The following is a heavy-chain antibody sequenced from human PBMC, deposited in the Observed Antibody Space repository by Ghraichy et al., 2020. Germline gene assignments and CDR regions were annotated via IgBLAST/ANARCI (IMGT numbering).Heavy chain of an antibody. V-gene: IGHV3-30*18. CDR2: ISYDGSNK. D-gene: IGHD2-15*01. CDR1: GFTFSSYG. J-gene: IGHJ4*02. Sequence: GESLNISCAASGFTFSSYGMHWVRQAPGKGLEWVAVISYDGSNKYYADSVKGRFTISRDNSKNTLYLQMNSLRAEDTAVYYCAKDSSQYCSGGSCYSDYWGQGTLVTVSS. CDR3: AKDSSQYCSGGSCYSDY.